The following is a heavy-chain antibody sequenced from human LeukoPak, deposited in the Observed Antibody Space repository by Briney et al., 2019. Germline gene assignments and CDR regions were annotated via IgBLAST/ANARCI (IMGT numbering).Heavy chain of an antibody. J-gene: IGHJ3*02. CDR3: ARGGPAPHRITLIVVASSADAFDI. V-gene: IGHV1-18*01. D-gene: IGHD3-22*01. CDR1: GYTFTSYG. CDR2: ISAYNSDT. Sequence: ASVKVSCKASGYTFTSYGISWVRQAPGQGLEWMGWISAYNSDTNYAQKLQGRVTMTTDTSTSTAYMELRSLRSDDTAVYYCARGGPAPHRITLIVVASSADAFDIWGQGTMVTVSS.